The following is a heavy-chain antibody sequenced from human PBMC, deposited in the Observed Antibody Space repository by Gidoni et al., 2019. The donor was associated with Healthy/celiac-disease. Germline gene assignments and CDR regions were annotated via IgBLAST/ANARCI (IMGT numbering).Heavy chain of an antibody. CDR1: GYNFTSYG. J-gene: IGHJ3*02. Sequence: QVQLVQSGAEVKTPGASVQVSCMDSGYNFTSYGIGWVRQAPGQGLEWMGWISAYNGNTNYAQKLRGRVTMTTDTSTSTAYMELRSLRSDDTAVYYCAREQWLVDAFDIWGQGTMVTVSS. CDR3: AREQWLVDAFDI. CDR2: ISAYNGNT. V-gene: IGHV1-18*01. D-gene: IGHD6-19*01.